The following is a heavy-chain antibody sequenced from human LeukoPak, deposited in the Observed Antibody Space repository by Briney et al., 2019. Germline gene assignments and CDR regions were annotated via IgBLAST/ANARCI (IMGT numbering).Heavy chain of an antibody. CDR1: GFTFSDHY. D-gene: IGHD1-26*01. CDR3: ARLNRIGGIYFFDY. CDR2: TRNKANSYST. V-gene: IGHV3-72*01. J-gene: IGHJ4*02. Sequence: GGSLRLSCAASGFTFSDHYMDWVRQAPGKGLEWVGRTRNKANSYSTAYAASVRDRFTISRDVSENSLYLQMSSLKTEDTAVYYCARLNRIGGIYFFDYWGQGTLVTVSA.